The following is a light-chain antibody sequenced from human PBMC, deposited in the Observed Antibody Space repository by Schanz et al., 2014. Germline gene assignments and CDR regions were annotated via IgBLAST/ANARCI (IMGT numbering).Light chain of an antibody. Sequence: QSVLTQSPSASASLGASVKLTCTLSSGHSRHAIAWHQQQPEKGPRYLMRLNNDGSHSKGDGIPDRFSGSSSGAERYLTISSLQSEDEADYYCQTWGTGSWVFGGGTKLTVL. V-gene: IGLV4-69*01. CDR3: QTWGTGSWV. CDR2: LNNDGSH. J-gene: IGLJ3*02. CDR1: SGHSRHA.